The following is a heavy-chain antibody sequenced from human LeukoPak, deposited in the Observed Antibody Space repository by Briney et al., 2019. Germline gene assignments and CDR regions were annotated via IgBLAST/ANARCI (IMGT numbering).Heavy chain of an antibody. CDR2: IYYSGST. D-gene: IGHD1-26*01. J-gene: IGHJ4*02. Sequence: SQTLSLTCTVSGGSISSGGYYWSWIRQHPGKGLEWIGYIYYSGSTYYNPSLKSRVTISVDTSKNQFSLKLSSVTAADTAVYYCAGIRIFSGSYHISNFDYWGQGTLVTVSS. CDR1: GGSISSGGYY. V-gene: IGHV4-31*03. CDR3: AGIRIFSGSYHISNFDY.